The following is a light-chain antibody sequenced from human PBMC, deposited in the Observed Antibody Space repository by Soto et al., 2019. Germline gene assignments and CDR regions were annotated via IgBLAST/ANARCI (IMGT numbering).Light chain of an antibody. V-gene: IGLV1-40*01. CDR1: SSNIGAGYD. J-gene: IGLJ1*01. CDR2: GNS. Sequence: SALPKPPSVSGAPGQRVTISCTGSSSNIGAGYDVHWYQQLPGTAPKLLIYGNSNRPSGVPDRFSGSKSGTSASLALTGLQAEDEADYYCQSYDSSLSGYVFGTGTKVTVL. CDR3: QSYDSSLSGYV.